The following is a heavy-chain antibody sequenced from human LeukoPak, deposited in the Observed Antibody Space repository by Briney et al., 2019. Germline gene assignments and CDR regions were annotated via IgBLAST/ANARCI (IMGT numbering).Heavy chain of an antibody. CDR2: INTMNGNT. D-gene: IGHD3-16*01. V-gene: IGHV1-18*04. Sequence: ASVKVSCKASGYTFTKYGISWVRQAPGQGLEWMGWINTMNGNTNYAQKFQGRVTVTIDTSTSTAYMELRSLRYDDTAVYYCARALGEEAYWGQGTLVTVSS. CDR3: ARALGEEAY. J-gene: IGHJ4*02. CDR1: GYTFTKYG.